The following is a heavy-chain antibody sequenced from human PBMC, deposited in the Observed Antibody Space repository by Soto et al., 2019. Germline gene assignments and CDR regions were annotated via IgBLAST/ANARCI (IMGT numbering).Heavy chain of an antibody. CDR2: ISGSGGST. J-gene: IGHJ5*02. Sequence: GSLRLSCAASGFAFSSYAMSWVRQAPGKGLEWVSAISGSGGSTYYADSVKGRFTISRDNSKNTLYLQMNSLRAEDTAVYYCTQLSGEPNWFDPWGQGTLVTVSS. D-gene: IGHD2-15*01. CDR1: GFAFSSYA. CDR3: TQLSGEPNWFDP. V-gene: IGHV3-23*01.